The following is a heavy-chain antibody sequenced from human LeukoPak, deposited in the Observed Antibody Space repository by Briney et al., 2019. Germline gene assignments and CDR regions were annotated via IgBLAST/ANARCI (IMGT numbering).Heavy chain of an antibody. CDR2: ISGSGGST. D-gene: IGHD1-26*01. J-gene: IGHJ4*02. Sequence: SGGSLRLSCAASGFTFSTYAMSWVRQAPGKGLEWVSTISGSGGSTFYADSVKGRFTISRDNSKNTLYLHMNSLRAEDTAVYYCTKEGVQASGDDWCGQGTLVTVSS. CDR1: GFTFSTYA. V-gene: IGHV3-23*01. CDR3: TKEGVQASGDDW.